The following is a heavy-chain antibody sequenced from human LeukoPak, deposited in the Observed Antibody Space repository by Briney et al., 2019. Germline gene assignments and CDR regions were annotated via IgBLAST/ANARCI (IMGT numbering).Heavy chain of an antibody. CDR1: VYTFTSYD. CDR2: MNPNSSNT. V-gene: IGHV1-8*01. J-gene: IGHJ5*02. D-gene: IGHD3-9*01. Sequence: ASVTDSFKASVYTFTSYDINEVRQASGQGLEWMVWMNPNSSNTGYAQKFPGRVTMTRNTSISTAYMELSRLRSEDTAVYYCARGLRYVDWLSPWGQGTLVTVSS. CDR3: ARGLRYVDWLSP.